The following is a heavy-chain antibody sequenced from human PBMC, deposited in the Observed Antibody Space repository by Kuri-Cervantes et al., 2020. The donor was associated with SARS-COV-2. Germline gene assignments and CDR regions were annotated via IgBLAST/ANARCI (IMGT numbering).Heavy chain of an antibody. CDR3: ARGRIRPFDY. CDR2: IYHSGST. Sequence: SETLSLTCAVSGYSISSGYYWGWIRQPPGKGLEWIGSIYHSGSTHYNPSLKSRVTISVDTSKNQFSLKLSSVTAADTAAYYCARGRIRPFDYWGQGTLVTVSS. CDR1: GYSISSGYY. V-gene: IGHV4-38-2*01. J-gene: IGHJ4*02.